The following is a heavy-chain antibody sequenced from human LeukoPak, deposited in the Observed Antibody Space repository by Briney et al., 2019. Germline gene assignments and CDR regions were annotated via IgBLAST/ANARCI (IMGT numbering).Heavy chain of an antibody. CDR1: GYTFTTSE. CDR3: ARVDTGLTY. D-gene: IGHD2-8*02. Sequence: ASVKVSCKASGYTFTTSEISWVRQAPGQGLEWMGWVNPNSGDTGYAQQIQGRVNLTRNTAIATAYMELSSLKSEDTAVYYCARVDTGLTYWGQGTLIIVSS. CDR2: VNPNSGDT. J-gene: IGHJ4*02. V-gene: IGHV1-8*02.